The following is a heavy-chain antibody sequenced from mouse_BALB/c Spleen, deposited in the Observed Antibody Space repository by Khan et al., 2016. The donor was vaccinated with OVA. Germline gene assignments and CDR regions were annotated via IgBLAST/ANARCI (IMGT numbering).Heavy chain of an antibody. D-gene: IGHD2-10*01. V-gene: IGHV2-6-1*01. CDR3: ARQPYYHYNIMDY. CDR2: IWTDGTK. Sequence: QVQLKESGPGLAAPSQSLSITCTISGFSLTNYGVHWVRQPPGKGLEWLVVIWTDGTKTYNSSLKSRLTITKANSQSPVFLKMNSLQTDDTAMYSCARQPYYHYNIMDYWGQGTLVTVSS. CDR1: GFSLTNYG. J-gene: IGHJ4*01.